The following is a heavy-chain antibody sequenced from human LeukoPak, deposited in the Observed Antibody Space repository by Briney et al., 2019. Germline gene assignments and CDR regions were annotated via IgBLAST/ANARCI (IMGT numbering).Heavy chain of an antibody. CDR3: ARQRRYFDWLLYAYFDY. CDR1: GGSISSGGYY. J-gene: IGHJ4*02. D-gene: IGHD3-9*01. Sequence: PSQTLSLTCTVSGGSISSGGYYWSWIRQHPGKGLEWIGYIYYSGSTYYNPSLKSRVTISVDTSKKHFSLKLSSVTAADTAVYYCARQRRYFDWLLYAYFDYWGQGTLVTVSS. V-gene: IGHV4-31*03. CDR2: IYYSGST.